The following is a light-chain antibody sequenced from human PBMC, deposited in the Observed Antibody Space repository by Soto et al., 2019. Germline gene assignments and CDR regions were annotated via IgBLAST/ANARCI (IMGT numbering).Light chain of an antibody. CDR1: QSVSSSY. CDR2: GAS. Sequence: EIVLTQSPGTLSLSPGERATLSCRASQSVSSSYLAWYQQKPGQAPRLLIYGASSRATGIPARFSGSGCGTDFTLTISSLEPEDFAVYYCQQRSNWPPITFGQGTRLEIK. J-gene: IGKJ5*01. V-gene: IGKV3D-20*02. CDR3: QQRSNWPPIT.